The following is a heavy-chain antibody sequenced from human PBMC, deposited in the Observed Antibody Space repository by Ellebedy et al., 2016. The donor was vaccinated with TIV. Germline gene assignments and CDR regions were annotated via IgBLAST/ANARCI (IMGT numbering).Heavy chain of an antibody. CDR1: GYSFTSYW. J-gene: IGHJ5*02. Sequence: GESLKISGKGSGYSFTSYWIGWVRQMPGKGLEWMGIIYPGDSDTRYSPSFQGQVTISADKSISTAYLQWSSLKASDTAMYYCARRIGYSGYDQMSTYWFDPWGQGTLVTVSS. V-gene: IGHV5-51*01. D-gene: IGHD5-12*01. CDR3: ARRIGYSGYDQMSTYWFDP. CDR2: IYPGDSDT.